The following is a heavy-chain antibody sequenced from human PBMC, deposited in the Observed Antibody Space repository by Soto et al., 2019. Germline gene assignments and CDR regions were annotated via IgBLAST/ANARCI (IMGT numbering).Heavy chain of an antibody. Sequence: QVQLVQSGAEVKKPGSSVKVSCKASGGTFRSYAISWVRQAPGQGLEWMGGIIPIFGTANYAQKFQGRVTITADESTSTAYMELSSLRSEDTAVYYCAAGYCSGGSCYPPYYYYGMDVWGQGTTVTVSS. CDR1: GGTFRSYA. J-gene: IGHJ6*02. CDR3: AAGYCSGGSCYPPYYYYGMDV. CDR2: IIPIFGTA. V-gene: IGHV1-69*01. D-gene: IGHD2-15*01.